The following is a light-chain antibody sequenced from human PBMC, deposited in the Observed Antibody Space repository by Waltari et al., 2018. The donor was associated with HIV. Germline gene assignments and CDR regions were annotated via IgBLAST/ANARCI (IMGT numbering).Light chain of an antibody. CDR1: SSNVGAYNY. V-gene: IGLV2-11*01. CDR3: SSYGGSRV. CDR2: DVN. Sequence: QSALTQPRSVSGSPGQSVTISCTGTSSNVGAYNYVSWYQQHPGTAPKLMIYDVNERPSRVPDRFSGSKSGNTASLTSSGLQAEDEADYYCSSYGGSRVFGGGTRLTVL. J-gene: IGLJ3*02.